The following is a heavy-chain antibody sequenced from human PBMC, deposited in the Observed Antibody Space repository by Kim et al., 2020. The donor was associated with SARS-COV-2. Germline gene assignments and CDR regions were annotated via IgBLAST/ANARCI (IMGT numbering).Heavy chain of an antibody. V-gene: IGHV3-7*03. CDR2: IKQDGSEK. CDR1: GFTFSSCW. CDR3: ARERLLWFGESSSRGDFDC. J-gene: IGHJ4*02. Sequence: GGSLRLSCAASGFTFSSCWMSWVRQAPGKGLEWVANIKQDGSEKYYVDSVKGRFTISRDNAKNSLYLQMNSLRAEDTAVYYCARERLLWFGESSSRGDFDCWGQGTLVTGSS. D-gene: IGHD3-10*01.